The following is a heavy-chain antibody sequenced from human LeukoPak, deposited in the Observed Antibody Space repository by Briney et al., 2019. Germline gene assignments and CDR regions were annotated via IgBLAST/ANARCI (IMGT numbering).Heavy chain of an antibody. J-gene: IGHJ1*01. CDR3: ATVGSGSYPGEYFQH. Sequence: ASVKVSCKVSGYTLTELSMHWVRQAPGKGLEWMGGFDPEDGETIYAQKFQGRVTMTEDTSTDTADMELSSRRSEDTAVYYCATVGSGSYPGEYFQHWGQGTLVTVSS. CDR2: FDPEDGET. CDR1: GYTLTELS. D-gene: IGHD1-26*01. V-gene: IGHV1-24*01.